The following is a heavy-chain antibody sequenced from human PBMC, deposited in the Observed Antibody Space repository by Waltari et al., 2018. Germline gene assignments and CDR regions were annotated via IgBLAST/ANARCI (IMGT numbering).Heavy chain of an antibody. CDR2: INPGESDT. CDR3: ARPRIPRTGGDAFDI. J-gene: IGHJ3*02. Sequence: EVQLVQSGAEVKKPGESLKISCKGSGYSFTSYWIGWVRQMPGKGLEWRVIINPGESDTRYSPSFQVQVTISADKSNSTAYLQWSSLKASDTAMYYCARPRIPRTGGDAFDIWGQGTMVTVSS. V-gene: IGHV5-51*01. CDR1: GYSFTSYW. D-gene: IGHD2-15*01.